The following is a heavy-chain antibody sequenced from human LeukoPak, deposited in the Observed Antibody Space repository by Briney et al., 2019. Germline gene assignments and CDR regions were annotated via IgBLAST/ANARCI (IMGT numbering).Heavy chain of an antibody. Sequence: PSETLSLTCTVSGGSISRYSWSWIRKPPGKGLEWLGYIYSSGSTNYNPSLKSRVTISVDTSKNQFSLKLTSVTAADTAVYYCARHFGSGNYFFPLFDYWGQGTLVTVSS. CDR2: IYSSGST. CDR3: ARHFGSGNYFFPLFDY. V-gene: IGHV4-59*08. J-gene: IGHJ4*02. D-gene: IGHD3-10*01. CDR1: GGSISRYS.